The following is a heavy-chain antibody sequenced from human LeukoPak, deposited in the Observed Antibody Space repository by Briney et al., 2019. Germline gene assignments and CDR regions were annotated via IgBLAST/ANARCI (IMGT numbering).Heavy chain of an antibody. J-gene: IGHJ4*02. CDR2: ISAYNGNT. V-gene: IGHV1-18*01. CDR3: AKTVSGSSDHFDY. Sequence: ASVKVSYKASGYTFTNYGISWVRQAPGQGLEWMGWISAYNGNTNYAQKVQGRVTMTTDTSTSTAYMELRSLRSDDTAVYYCAKTVSGSSDHFDYWGQGTLVTVSS. CDR1: GYTFTNYG. D-gene: IGHD6-25*01.